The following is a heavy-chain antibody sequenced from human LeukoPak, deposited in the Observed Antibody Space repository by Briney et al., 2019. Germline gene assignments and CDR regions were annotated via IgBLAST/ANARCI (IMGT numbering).Heavy chain of an antibody. CDR1: GFIFDDFA. CDR3: AKDMGGGTFLGYYYMDV. V-gene: IGHV3-9*01. Sequence: GGSLRLSCAASGFIFDDFAMHWVRQAPGKGLEWVSSISWNSVSTGYADSVKGRFTISRDNAKNSLYLQLNSLRAEDTALYYCAKDMGGGTFLGYYYMDVWGKGTTVTVSS. CDR2: ISWNSVST. J-gene: IGHJ6*03. D-gene: IGHD3-16*01.